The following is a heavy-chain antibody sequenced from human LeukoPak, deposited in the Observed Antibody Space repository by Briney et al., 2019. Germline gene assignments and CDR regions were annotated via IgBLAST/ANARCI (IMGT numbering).Heavy chain of an antibody. CDR3: ARDDDSSGYSHDY. Sequence: ASVKVSCKASGYTFTGYYMHWVRRAPGQGLEWMGWINPNSGGTNYAQKFQGRVTMTRDPSISTAYMELSRLRSDDTAVYYCARDDDSSGYSHDYWGQGTLVTVSS. J-gene: IGHJ4*02. CDR1: GYTFTGYY. V-gene: IGHV1-2*02. CDR2: INPNSGGT. D-gene: IGHD3-22*01.